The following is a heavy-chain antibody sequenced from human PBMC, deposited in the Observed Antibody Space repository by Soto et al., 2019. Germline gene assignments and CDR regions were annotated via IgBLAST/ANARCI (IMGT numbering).Heavy chain of an antibody. D-gene: IGHD2-15*01. J-gene: IGHJ4*02. CDR3: ARGQDKSKNPDY. Sequence: PGGSLRISCAACGFTVSSYGMHWVRQDPGKGLEWVSAIWGNGGNTYYADSVKGRFTISRDNPKNTLYLQMNSLRAEDTAVYYSARGQDKSKNPDYWGQGTLVTVSS. CDR1: GFTVSSYG. CDR2: IWGNGGNT. V-gene: IGHV3-23*01.